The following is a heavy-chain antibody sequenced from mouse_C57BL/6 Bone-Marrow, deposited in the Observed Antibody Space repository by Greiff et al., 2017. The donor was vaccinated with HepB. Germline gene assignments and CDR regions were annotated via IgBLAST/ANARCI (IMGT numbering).Heavy chain of an antibody. J-gene: IGHJ1*03. Sequence: ESGPELVKPGASVKLSCKASGYTFTSYDINWVKQRPGQGLEWIGWIYPRDGSTKYNEKFKGKATLTVDTSSSTAYMELHSLTSEDSAVYFCARPNYYGSSHWYFDVWGTGTTVTVSS. CDR2: IYPRDGST. V-gene: IGHV1-85*01. CDR1: GYTFTSYD. CDR3: ARPNYYGSSHWYFDV. D-gene: IGHD1-1*01.